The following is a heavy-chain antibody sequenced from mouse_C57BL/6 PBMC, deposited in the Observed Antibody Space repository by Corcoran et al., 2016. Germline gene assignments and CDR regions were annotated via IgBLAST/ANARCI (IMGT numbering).Heavy chain of an antibody. CDR3: AREGFNYFDY. CDR2: INPNNGGT. V-gene: IGHV1-26*01. Sequence: EVQLQQSGPELVKPGASVKISCKASGYMFTDYYMNWVKQSHGKSLEWIGDINPNNGGTSYNQKFKGKATLTVDKSSSTAYMELRSLTSEDSAVYYCAREGFNYFDYWGQGTTLTVSS. CDR1: GYMFTDYY. J-gene: IGHJ2*01.